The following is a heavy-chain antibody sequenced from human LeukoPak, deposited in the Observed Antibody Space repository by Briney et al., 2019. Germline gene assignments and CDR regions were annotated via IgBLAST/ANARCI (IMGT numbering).Heavy chain of an antibody. V-gene: IGHV1-2*02. D-gene: IGHD3-10*01. CDR3: APLLWFGELSGDY. CDR2: INPNSGGT. Sequence: ASVKVSCKASGYTFTGYYMHWVRQAPGQGLEWMGWINPNSGGTNYAQKFQGRVTMTRDTPISTAYMELSRLRSDDTAVYYCAPLLWFGELSGDYWGQGTLVTVSS. CDR1: GYTFTGYY. J-gene: IGHJ4*02.